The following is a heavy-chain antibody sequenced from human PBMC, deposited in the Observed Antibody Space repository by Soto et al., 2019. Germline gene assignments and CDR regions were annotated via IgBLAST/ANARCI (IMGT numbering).Heavy chain of an antibody. CDR2: IYYSGST. D-gene: IGHD3-10*01. CDR1: GGSINSYY. V-gene: IGHV4-59*01. CDR3: ARDRLSGWTDY. Sequence: QVQLQESGPGLVKPSETLSLTCTVSGGSINSYYWSWIRQPPGKGLEWIGYIYYSGSTNYNPSLKSRVTISVDTSKNQFSLKLSSVTAADTAVYYCARDRLSGWTDYWGQGTLVTVSS. J-gene: IGHJ4*02.